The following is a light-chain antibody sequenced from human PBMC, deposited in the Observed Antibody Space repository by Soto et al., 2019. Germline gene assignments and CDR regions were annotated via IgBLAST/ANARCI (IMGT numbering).Light chain of an antibody. CDR3: QQANSFPIT. CDR1: QDISSY. CDR2: AAS. Sequence: GDRVTITCRASQDISSYLAWYQQKPGKAPTLLIYAASALQSGVPSRFSGSGFGTDFTLTISSLQAEDFAIYFCQQANSFPITFGQGTRLEIK. V-gene: IGKV1-12*01. J-gene: IGKJ5*01.